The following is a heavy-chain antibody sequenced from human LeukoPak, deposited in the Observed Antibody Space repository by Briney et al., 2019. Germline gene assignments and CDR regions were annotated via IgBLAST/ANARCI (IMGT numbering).Heavy chain of an antibody. CDR3: ARDPTGGFGEL. V-gene: IGHV4-59*01. CDR2: IYYSGST. CDR1: GGSISSYY. J-gene: IGHJ4*02. D-gene: IGHD3-10*01. Sequence: PSETLSLTCTVSGGSISSYYWSWIRKPPGKGLEWIGYIYYSGSTNYNPSLKSRVTISVDTSKNQFSLKLSSVTAADTAVYYCARDPTGGFGELWGQGTLVTVSS.